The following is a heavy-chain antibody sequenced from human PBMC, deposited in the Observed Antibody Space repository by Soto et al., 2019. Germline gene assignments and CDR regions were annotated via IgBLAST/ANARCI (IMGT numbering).Heavy chain of an antibody. CDR2: ISAYNGNT. V-gene: IGHV1-18*01. J-gene: IGHJ6*02. Sequence: QVQLVQSGAEVKKPGASVKVSCKASGYTFTSYGISWVRQAPGQGLEWMGWISAYNGNTKYAQQLQGRGTMTTDTTTSTAYMEPMRLRSDDTPVYFCARRVPPIDVWGQGTTVTVSS. CDR1: GYTFTSYG. CDR3: ARRVPPIDV.